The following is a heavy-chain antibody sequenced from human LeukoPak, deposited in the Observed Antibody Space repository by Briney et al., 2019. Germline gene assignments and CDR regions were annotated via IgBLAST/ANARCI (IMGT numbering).Heavy chain of an antibody. V-gene: IGHV3-21*01. CDR3: AREGGRYYGMDV. J-gene: IGHJ6*02. CDR2: ISSSSSYI. Sequence: GGSLRLSCAASGLTFSSYSMNWVRQAPGKGLEWVSSISSSSSYIYYADSVKGRFTISRDNAKNSLYLQMNSLRAEDTAVYYCAREGGRYYGMDVWGQGTTVTVSS. CDR1: GLTFSSYS.